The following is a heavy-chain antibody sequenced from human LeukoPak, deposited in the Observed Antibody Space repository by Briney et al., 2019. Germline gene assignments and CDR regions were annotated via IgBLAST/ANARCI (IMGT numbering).Heavy chain of an antibody. D-gene: IGHD5-12*01. CDR1: GGSISSSNYY. V-gene: IGHV4-39*01. CDR2: IYYSGST. Sequence: PSETLSLTCTVSGGSISSSNYYWGWIRQPPGKGLEWIGSIYYSGSTYYNPSLKSRLTISVDTSKNQFSLKLSSVTAADTAVFYCARRVIVATIDYWGQGTLVTVSS. CDR3: ARRVIVATIDY. J-gene: IGHJ4*02.